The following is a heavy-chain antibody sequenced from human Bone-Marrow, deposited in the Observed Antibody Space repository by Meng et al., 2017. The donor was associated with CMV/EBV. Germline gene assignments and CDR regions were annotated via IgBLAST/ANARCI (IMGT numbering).Heavy chain of an antibody. V-gene: IGHV1-2*02. CDR1: GGTFSSYA. CDR2: ISPNNGGT. Sequence: ASVKVSCKASGGTFSSYAISWVRQAPGQGLEWMGFISPNNGGTLSAQKFQDRVTLSRETSISAAHMELSSLTSDDTAVYYCVRDKGGAFDYWGQGTLVTVSS. J-gene: IGHJ4*02. D-gene: IGHD2-15*01. CDR3: VRDKGGAFDY.